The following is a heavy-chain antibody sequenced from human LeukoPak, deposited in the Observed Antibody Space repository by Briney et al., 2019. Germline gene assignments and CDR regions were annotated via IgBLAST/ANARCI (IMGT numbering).Heavy chain of an antibody. CDR3: VRDPMADFDY. CDR2: ISNDGRNK. D-gene: IGHD2-8*01. Sequence: PGGSLRLSCAASGFTFSTYAMHWVRQPPGKGLEWVAVISNDGRNKIYADSVKGRFTISRDNSKNTLFLQMNSLRTEAMAVYYCVRDPMADFDYWGQGTLVTVSS. CDR1: GFTFSTYA. V-gene: IGHV3-30*04. J-gene: IGHJ4*02.